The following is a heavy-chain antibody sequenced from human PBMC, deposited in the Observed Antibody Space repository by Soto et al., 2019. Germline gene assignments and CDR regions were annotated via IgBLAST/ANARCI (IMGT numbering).Heavy chain of an antibody. V-gene: IGHV3-23*01. CDR2: ISGGGGTT. D-gene: IGHD3-22*01. CDR3: TRGLITDKYYYGMDV. J-gene: IGHJ6*01. CDR1: GFTFSDYG. Sequence: GGSLRLSCAASGFTFSDYGMSWVRQAPGKGLEWGSGISGGGGTTNYADSVKGRFTISRDNSKNTLYLQLNRLRAEDTAVYYCTRGLITDKYYYGMDVWGQGSTVTVSS.